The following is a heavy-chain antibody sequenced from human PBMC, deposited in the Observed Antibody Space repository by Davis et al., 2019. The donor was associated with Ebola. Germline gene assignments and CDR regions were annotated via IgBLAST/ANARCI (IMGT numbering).Heavy chain of an antibody. CDR2: INHSGST. CDR1: GGSFSGYY. Sequence: PGGSLRLSCAVYGGSFSGYYWSWIRQPPGKGLEWIGEINHSGSTNYNPSLKSRVTISVDTSKNQFSLKLSSVTAADTAVYYCASGSYSYYYYYMDVWGKGTTVTVSS. J-gene: IGHJ6*03. V-gene: IGHV4-34*01. CDR3: ASGSYSYYYYYMDV. D-gene: IGHD2-21*01.